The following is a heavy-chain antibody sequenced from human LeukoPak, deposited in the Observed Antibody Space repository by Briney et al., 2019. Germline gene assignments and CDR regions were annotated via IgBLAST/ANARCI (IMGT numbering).Heavy chain of an antibody. CDR1: GYTFTGYY. J-gene: IGHJ4*02. CDR2: INPNSGVT. CDR3: ARVTNGDSPSGDFDY. D-gene: IGHD4-17*01. Sequence: VASVKVSCKASGYTFTGYYMHWVRQAPGQGLEWMGWINPNSGVTNYAQKFQGRVTMTRDTSISTAYMELSRLRSDDTAVYYCARVTNGDSPSGDFDYWGQGTLVTVSS. V-gene: IGHV1-2*02.